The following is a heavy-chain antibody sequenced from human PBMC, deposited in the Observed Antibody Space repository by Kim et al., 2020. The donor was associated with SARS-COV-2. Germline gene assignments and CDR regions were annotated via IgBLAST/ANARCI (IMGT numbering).Heavy chain of an antibody. D-gene: IGHD2-2*01. CDR2: ISSSSSYT. CDR1: GFTFSDYY. Sequence: GGSLRLSCAASGFTFSDYYMSWIRQAPGKGLEWISYISSSSSYTNYAESVKGRFTISRDNAKNSLYLQMNSLRAEDTAVYYCAGGYCSSTSCHPTLYYYYGMDVWGQGTTVTVSS. V-gene: IGHV3-11*03. CDR3: AGGYCSSTSCHPTLYYYYGMDV. J-gene: IGHJ6*02.